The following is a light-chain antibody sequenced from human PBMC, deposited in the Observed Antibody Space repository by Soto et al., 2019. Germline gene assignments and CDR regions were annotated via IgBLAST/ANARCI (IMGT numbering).Light chain of an antibody. Sequence: EIVMTQSPATLSESPGERATLSCRASPSVSSNLAWYQQTRGQAPRLLIYGTSTRATGIPARYSGSGSGTEVTHTISSLQAEDFAVDYGQQYNKWPLTVGGGTKVEIK. V-gene: IGKV3-15*01. CDR1: PSVSSN. CDR2: GTS. J-gene: IGKJ4*01. CDR3: QQYNKWPLT.